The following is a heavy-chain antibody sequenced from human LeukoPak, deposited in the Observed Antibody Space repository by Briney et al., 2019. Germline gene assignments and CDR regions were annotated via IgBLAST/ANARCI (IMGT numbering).Heavy chain of an antibody. D-gene: IGHD1-1*01. Sequence: GGSLRLSCAASEFTFTTYGMHWVRQAPGKGLEWVAFIYYDGSNIYYADYVKGRFTISRDISKNTLYLQMDTLRAEDTAIYYCARDWKTNSFDYWGQGTLVTVSS. CDR3: ARDWKTNSFDY. J-gene: IGHJ4*02. V-gene: IGHV3-33*01. CDR1: EFTFTTYG. CDR2: IYYDGSNI.